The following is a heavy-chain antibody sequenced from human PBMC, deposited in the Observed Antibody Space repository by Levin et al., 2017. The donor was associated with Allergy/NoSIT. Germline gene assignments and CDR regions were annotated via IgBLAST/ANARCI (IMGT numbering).Heavy chain of an antibody. D-gene: IGHD3-22*01. V-gene: IGHV3-30*18. CDR1: GFTFSSYG. Sequence: LSLTCAASGFTFSSYGMHWVRQAPGKGLEWVAVISYDGSNKYYADSVKGRFTISRDNSKNTLYLQMNSLRAEDTAVYYCAKDPSYDSSGYYYYDYGMDVWGQGTTVTVSS. J-gene: IGHJ6*02. CDR3: AKDPSYDSSGYYYYDYGMDV. CDR2: ISYDGSNK.